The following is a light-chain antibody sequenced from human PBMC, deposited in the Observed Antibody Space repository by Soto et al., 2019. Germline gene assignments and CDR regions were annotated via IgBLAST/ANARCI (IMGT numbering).Light chain of an antibody. J-gene: IGKJ1*01. Sequence: VFTQSPGTLSLSKGKRATLSCRASQSISSSYLAWYQQRPGQAPRLLIYGASSRATGIPDRFSGSGSGTEFTLTISRLEPEDFAVYYCQQYGISSWTFGQGTKVAIK. V-gene: IGKV3-20*01. CDR2: GAS. CDR1: QSISSSY. CDR3: QQYGISSWT.